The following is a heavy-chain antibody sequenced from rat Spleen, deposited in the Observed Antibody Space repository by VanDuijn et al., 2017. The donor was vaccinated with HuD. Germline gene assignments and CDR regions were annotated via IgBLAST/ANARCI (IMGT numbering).Heavy chain of an antibody. Sequence: EVQLQESGPGLVKPSQSLSLTCSVTGYSITSSYRWNWIRKFPGNKLEWMGYINSAGSTKYNPSLKSRISITRNTSKNQFFQQVNSVTTEDTATYYCAKTTVAYYYVLDTWGQGASVTVSS. V-gene: IGHV3-3*01. J-gene: IGHJ4*01. CDR2: INSAGST. CDR1: GYSITSSYR. D-gene: IGHD1-3*01. CDR3: AKTTVAYYYVLDT.